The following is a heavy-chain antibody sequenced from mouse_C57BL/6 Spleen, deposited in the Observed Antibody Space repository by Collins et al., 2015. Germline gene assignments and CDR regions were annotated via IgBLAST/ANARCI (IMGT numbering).Heavy chain of an antibody. V-gene: IGHV1-54*01. CDR2: INPGSGGT. J-gene: IGHJ4*01. CDR1: GYAFTNYL. Sequence: QVQLQQSGAELVRPGTSVKVSCKASGYAFTNYLIEWVKQRPGQGLEWIGVINPGSGGTNYNEKFKGKATLTADKSSSTAYMQLSSLTSDDSAVYFCARRYGNYLYAMDYWGQGTSVAVSS. CDR3: ARRYGNYLYAMDY. D-gene: IGHD2-1*01.